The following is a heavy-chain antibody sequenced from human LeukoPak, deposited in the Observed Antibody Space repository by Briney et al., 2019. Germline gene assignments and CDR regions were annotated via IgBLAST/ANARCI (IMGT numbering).Heavy chain of an antibody. CDR2: INPNSGGT. CDR3: ARDLPNYYDSSGYYWGGFDP. CDR1: GYTFTGYY. J-gene: IGHJ5*02. V-gene: IGHV1-2*02. D-gene: IGHD3-22*01. Sequence: GASVKVSCKASGYTFTGYYIHWVRQAPGQGLEWMGWINPNSGGTNYAQKFQGRVTMTSDTSISTAYMELSSLRSEDTAVYYCARDLPNYYDSSGYYWGGFDPWGQGTLVTVSS.